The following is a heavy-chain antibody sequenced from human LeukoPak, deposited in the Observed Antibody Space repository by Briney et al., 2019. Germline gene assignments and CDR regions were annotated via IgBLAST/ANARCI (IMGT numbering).Heavy chain of an antibody. D-gene: IGHD2-2*01. V-gene: IGHV7-4-1*02. Sequence: ASVKVSCKASGYTFTSYAMNWVRQAPGQGLEWMGWINTNTGNPTYAQGFTGRFVFSLDTSVSTAYLQISSLKTEDTALYYCARDPGYAEPHAPDYWGQGTLVTVSS. CDR1: GYTFTSYA. J-gene: IGHJ4*02. CDR3: ARDPGYAEPHAPDY. CDR2: INTNTGNP.